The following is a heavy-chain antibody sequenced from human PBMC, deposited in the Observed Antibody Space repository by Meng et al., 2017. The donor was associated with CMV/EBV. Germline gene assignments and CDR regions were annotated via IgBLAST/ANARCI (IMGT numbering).Heavy chain of an antibody. CDR2: ICYDGSNN. CDR3: AKDFTYSSSPAYYFDY. Sequence: TFICYGMHWFRQAPGKGLAWVAVICYDGSNNYYADSVKGRFTISRDNSKNPLYLQMNSLRAEDTAVYYCAKDFTYSSSPAYYFDYWGQGTLVTVSS. J-gene: IGHJ4*02. CDR1: TFICYG. V-gene: IGHV3-33*06. D-gene: IGHD6-6*01.